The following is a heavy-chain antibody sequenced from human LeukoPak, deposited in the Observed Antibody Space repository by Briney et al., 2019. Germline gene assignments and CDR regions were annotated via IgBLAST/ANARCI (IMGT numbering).Heavy chain of an antibody. Sequence: GGSLRLSCAASGFTFSSYAMSWVRQAPGKGLEWVSGISGSGGNTFYADSVKGRFTISRDNAKNTLYLQMNSLGVEDTALYYCARGIASSRSVAIDLWGQGTLVAVSS. V-gene: IGHV3-23*01. D-gene: IGHD6-13*01. J-gene: IGHJ4*02. CDR2: ISGSGGNT. CDR1: GFTFSSYA. CDR3: ARGIASSRSVAIDL.